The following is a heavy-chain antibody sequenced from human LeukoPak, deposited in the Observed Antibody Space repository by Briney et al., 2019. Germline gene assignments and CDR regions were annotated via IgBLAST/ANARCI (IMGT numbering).Heavy chain of an antibody. V-gene: IGHV3-48*01. CDR3: ARGQPAYFEY. CDR1: GFTFSSYS. D-gene: IGHD6-13*01. Sequence: PGGSLRLSCAASGFTFSSYSMNWVRQAPGKGLEWVSYISGSSTIYHADSVKGRFTISRDNAKNSLYLQMNSLRAEDTAVYYCARGQPAYFEYWGQGTLVTVSS. J-gene: IGHJ4*02. CDR2: ISGSSTI.